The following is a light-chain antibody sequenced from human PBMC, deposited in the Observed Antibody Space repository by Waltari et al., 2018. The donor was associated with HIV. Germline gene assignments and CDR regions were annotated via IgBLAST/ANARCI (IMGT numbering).Light chain of an antibody. CDR3: SFYGGSNILV. CDR1: RRYLGVYTS. Sequence: QSALTPPPSASGSPGQSVTISCTGARRYLGVYTSFPWYQQRPGKAPKVIISEVSKRSSGVPNRFSGSTSGNTASLTVSGLQADDEAEYFCSFYGGSNILVFGGGTKLTVL. CDR2: EVS. V-gene: IGLV2-8*01. J-gene: IGLJ2*01.